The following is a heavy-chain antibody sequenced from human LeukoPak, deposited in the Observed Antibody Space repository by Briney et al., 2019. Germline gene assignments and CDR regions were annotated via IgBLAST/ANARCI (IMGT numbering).Heavy chain of an antibody. V-gene: IGHV4-4*07. CDR1: GDSISSYY. J-gene: IGHJ4*02. CDR3: AREDSYGSYYFDS. D-gene: IGHD5-18*01. Sequence: PSETLSLTCTVSGDSISSYYCSWIRQPAGKGLEWMGRIYPSGSTNYNPSLKSRVTMSVDTSKNHFSLTLTSVTAADTAIYYCAREDSYGSYYFDSWGRGTLVTVSS. CDR2: IYPSGST.